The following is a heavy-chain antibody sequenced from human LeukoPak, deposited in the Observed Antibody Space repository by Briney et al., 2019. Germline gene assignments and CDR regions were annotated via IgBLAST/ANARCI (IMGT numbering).Heavy chain of an antibody. CDR2: ISGSGGST. J-gene: IGHJ6*02. CDR3: AKDSNYDILTGYHPYYYYGMDV. CDR1: GFTFSSYA. D-gene: IGHD3-9*01. Sequence: GGSLRLSCAASGFTFSSYAMSWVRQAPGKGLEWVSAISGSGGSTYYADSVKGRFTISRDNSKNTLYLQMNSLRAEDTAVYYCAKDSNYDILTGYHPYYYYGMDVWGQGTTVTVSS. V-gene: IGHV3-23*01.